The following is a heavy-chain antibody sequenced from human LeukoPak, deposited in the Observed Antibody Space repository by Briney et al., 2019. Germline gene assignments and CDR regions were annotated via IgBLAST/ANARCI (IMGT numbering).Heavy chain of an antibody. Sequence: SVKVSCKASGGTFSSYAISWVRQAPGQGLEWMGGIIPIFGKANYAQKFQGRVTITTDESTSTAYMELSSLRSEDTAVYYCARARSGIPFPLDYWGQGTLVTVSS. CDR2: IIPIFGKA. J-gene: IGHJ4*02. CDR3: ARARSGIPFPLDY. CDR1: GGTFSSYA. D-gene: IGHD2-15*01. V-gene: IGHV1-69*05.